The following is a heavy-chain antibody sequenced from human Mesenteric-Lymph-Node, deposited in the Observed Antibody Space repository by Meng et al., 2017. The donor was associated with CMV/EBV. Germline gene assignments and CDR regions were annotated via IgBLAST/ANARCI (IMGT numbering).Heavy chain of an antibody. V-gene: IGHV3-30-3*01. CDR1: GFTFSDYA. Sequence: GESLKISCAASGFTFSDYAMHWVRQAPGKGLEWVAVISYDGSNKYYADSVKGRFTISRDNSKNTLYLEMNSLRVEDTAVYYCARDGGLGNYVGPIDYWGQGTLVTVSS. D-gene: IGHD4-23*01. CDR3: ARDGGLGNYVGPIDY. J-gene: IGHJ4*02. CDR2: ISYDGSNK.